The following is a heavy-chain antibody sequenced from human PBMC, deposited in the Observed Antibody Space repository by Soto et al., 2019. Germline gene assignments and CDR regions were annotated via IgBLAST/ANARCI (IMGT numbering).Heavy chain of an antibody. J-gene: IGHJ4*02. CDR1: GFTFGDYA. CDR2: IRSKAYGGTT. Sequence: GGSLRLSCTASGFTFGDYAMSWFRQAPGKGLEWVGFIRSKAYGGTTEYAASVKGRFTISRDDSKSIAYLQMNSLKTEDTAVYYCTRGLVAIVVVRLFDYWGQGTLVTVSS. CDR3: TRGLVAIVVVRLFDY. D-gene: IGHD3-22*01. V-gene: IGHV3-49*03.